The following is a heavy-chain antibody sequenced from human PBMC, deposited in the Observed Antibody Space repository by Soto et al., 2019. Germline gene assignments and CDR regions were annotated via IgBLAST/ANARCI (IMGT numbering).Heavy chain of an antibody. CDR1: GFSFSNYG. CDR2: VSSDGNNK. J-gene: IGHJ5*02. V-gene: IGHV3-30*18. CDR3: AKDRVIQLLPIWPDP. D-gene: IGHD2-2*01. Sequence: QVHLVESGGGVLQPGTSLRLSCVASGFSFSNYGMHWVRQAPGKGLEWVAFVSSDGNNKYYAESVKGRFTISRDNAKNALYLQVDRLTVDATAVYYCAKDRVIQLLPIWPDPWGQGTLVTVSS.